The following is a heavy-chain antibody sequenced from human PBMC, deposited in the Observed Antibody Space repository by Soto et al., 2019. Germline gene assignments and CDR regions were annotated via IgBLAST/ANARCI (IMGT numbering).Heavy chain of an antibody. CDR3: ARVASPRGMDV. V-gene: IGHV1-18*01. Sequence: QVQLVQSGAEVKKPGAAVKVSCKSSGYTFTSYGISWVRQAPGQGLEWMGWISAYNGNTNYAQKLQGRVTMTTDASTSTDYMALSSLRSDDTAVYYCARVASPRGMDVWGQGTTVTVSS. CDR2: ISAYNGNT. CDR1: GYTFTSYG. J-gene: IGHJ6*02.